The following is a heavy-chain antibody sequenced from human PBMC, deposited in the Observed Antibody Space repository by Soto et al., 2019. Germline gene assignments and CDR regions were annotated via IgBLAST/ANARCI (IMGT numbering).Heavy chain of an antibody. Sequence: ASVKFSCKSSGYTFSTSAMNWVRQAPGQRLEWMGWINPGNGNTKYSQKFQDRLTITRDTSASTAYMELSRLTSEDTAVYYCARDYPDSWSGFSSSNYGMDLWGQGKTVTGS. CDR2: INPGNGNT. V-gene: IGHV1-3*01. D-gene: IGHD3-3*01. J-gene: IGHJ6*02. CDR1: GYTFSTSA. CDR3: ARDYPDSWSGFSSSNYGMDL.